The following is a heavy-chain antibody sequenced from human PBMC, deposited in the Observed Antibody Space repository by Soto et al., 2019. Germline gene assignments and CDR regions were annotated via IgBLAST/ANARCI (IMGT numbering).Heavy chain of an antibody. CDR3: AKVAPVVVVVAASLDV. Sequence: QVQLVESGGGVVQPGRSLRLSCAASGFTFSSYGMHWVRQAPGKGLEWVAVISYDGSNKYYADSVKGRFTISRDNSKNTLYRQMNSLRTEDTAVYYCAKVAPVVVVVAASLDVWGQGTTVTVSS. J-gene: IGHJ6*02. V-gene: IGHV3-30*18. D-gene: IGHD2-15*01. CDR1: GFTFSSYG. CDR2: ISYDGSNK.